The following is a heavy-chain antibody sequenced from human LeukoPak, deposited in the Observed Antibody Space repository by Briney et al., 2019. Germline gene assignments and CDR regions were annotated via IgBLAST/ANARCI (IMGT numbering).Heavy chain of an antibody. CDR2: TNSDGSTT. V-gene: IGHV3-74*01. Sequence: GGSLRLFCAASGFTFSSFWMHWVRQAPGKGLVWVSHTNSDGSTTDYADSVRGRFTISRDNAKNTLYLHMNSLRVEDTAVYYCARGPPYGSRSDFLDYWGLGTLVTVSS. J-gene: IGHJ4*02. CDR1: GFTFSSFW. D-gene: IGHD3-10*01. CDR3: ARGPPYGSRSDFLDY.